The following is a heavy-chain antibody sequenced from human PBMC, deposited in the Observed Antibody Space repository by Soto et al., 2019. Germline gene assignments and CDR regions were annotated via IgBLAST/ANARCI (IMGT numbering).Heavy chain of an antibody. J-gene: IGHJ1*01. CDR1: GGNVFSNSAA. CDR2: TYYRSKWYN. CDR3: ARDLSGFSQH. D-gene: IGHD3-10*01. V-gene: IGHV6-1*01. Sequence: SQTLSLTCATSGGNVFSNSAAWNWIRQSPSRGLEWLGRTYYRSKWYNDYAGSVRSRITINPDTSKNQFSLHLNSVTPDDTAVYYCARDLSGFSQHWGLGTLVT.